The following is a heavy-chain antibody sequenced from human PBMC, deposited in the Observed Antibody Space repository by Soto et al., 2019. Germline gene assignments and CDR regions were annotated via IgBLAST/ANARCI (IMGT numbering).Heavy chain of an antibody. CDR3: ADRSRYCTSASCD. Sequence: DVQLLESGGGLVQPGGSLRLSCAASGFTFSSYAMSWVRQAPGKGLEWVSTVGTSASTYYADSVKGRFTISRDNSKNALYRQMSSRRAEDTARYDCADRSRYCTSASCDWGQGTLVTVSS. V-gene: IGHV3-23*01. J-gene: IGHJ4*02. CDR1: GFTFSSYA. D-gene: IGHD2-2*01. CDR2: TVGTSAST.